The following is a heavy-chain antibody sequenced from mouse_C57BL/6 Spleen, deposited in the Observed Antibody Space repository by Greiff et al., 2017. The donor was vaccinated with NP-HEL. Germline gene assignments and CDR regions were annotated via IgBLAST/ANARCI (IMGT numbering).Heavy chain of an antibody. D-gene: IGHD1-1*01. Sequence: QVQLQQPGTELVKPGASVKLSCKASGYTFTSYWMHWVKQRPGQGLEWIGNINPYNGGTNYNEKFKSKATLTVDKSSSTAYMQLSSLPSEDSAVYYCARADYYGSSYETDWYFEVWGTGTTVTVS. CDR3: ARADYYGSSYETDWYFEV. J-gene: IGHJ1*03. CDR1: GYTFTSYW. V-gene: IGHV1-53*01. CDR2: INPYNGGT.